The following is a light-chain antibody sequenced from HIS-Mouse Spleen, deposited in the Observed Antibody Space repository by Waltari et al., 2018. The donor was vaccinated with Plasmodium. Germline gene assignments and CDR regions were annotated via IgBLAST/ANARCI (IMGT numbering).Light chain of an antibody. CDR1: SSDVGGYNY. V-gene: IGLV2-8*01. Sequence: QSALTQPPSASGSPGQSVTISCPGTSSDVGGYNYVSWYQQHPGKPPNLMIYEVSKRPSGVPDRFSGSKSGNTASLTVSGLQAEDEADYYCSSYAGSNNLVFGGGTKLTVL. J-gene: IGLJ2*01. CDR3: SSYAGSNNLV. CDR2: EVS.